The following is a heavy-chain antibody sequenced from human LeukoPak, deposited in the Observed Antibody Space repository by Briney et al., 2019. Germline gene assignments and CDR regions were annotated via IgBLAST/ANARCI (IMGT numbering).Heavy chain of an antibody. Sequence: SQTLSLTCTVSGGSISSGDYYWSWIRQPPGKGLEWIGYIYYSGSTYYNPSLKSRVTISVDTSKNQFSLELSSVTAADTAVYYCAKSTYGSGLLHCWGQGTLVTVSS. D-gene: IGHD3-10*01. V-gene: IGHV4-30-4*01. CDR3: AKSTYGSGLLHC. J-gene: IGHJ4*02. CDR2: IYYSGST. CDR1: GGSISSGDYY.